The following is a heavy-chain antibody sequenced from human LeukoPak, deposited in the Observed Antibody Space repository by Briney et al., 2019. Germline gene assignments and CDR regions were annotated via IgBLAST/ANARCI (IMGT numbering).Heavy chain of an antibody. J-gene: IGHJ4*02. V-gene: IGHV1-2*06. CDR3: ARDFQVAGTYYFDY. CDR2: INPNSGGT. CDR1: GYTFTGYY. D-gene: IGHD6-19*01. Sequence: ASVKVSCKASGYTFTGYYMHWVRQAPGQGLEWMRRINPNSGGTNYAQKFQGRVTMTRDTSISTAYMELSRLRSDDTAVYYCARDFQVAGTYYFDYWGQGTLVTVSS.